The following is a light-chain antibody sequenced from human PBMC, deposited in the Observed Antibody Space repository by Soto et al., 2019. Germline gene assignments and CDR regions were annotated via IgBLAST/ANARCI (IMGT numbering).Light chain of an antibody. CDR3: QHYNSYSEA. J-gene: IGKJ1*01. Sequence: DVQMTQCPSTVSASVGYRVTITCRASLTASRWLAWCQQKPGRAPKVLIYDASSLESGVPSRFSGSGSGTEFTLTISSLQPDDFATYYCQHYNSYSEAFGQGTKVDIK. CDR2: DAS. V-gene: IGKV1-5*01. CDR1: LTASRW.